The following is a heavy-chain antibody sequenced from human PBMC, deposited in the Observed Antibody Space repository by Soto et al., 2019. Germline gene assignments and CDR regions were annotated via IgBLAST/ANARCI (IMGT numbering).Heavy chain of an antibody. Sequence: QVQLVQSGAEVKKPGASVKVSCKASGYTFTSYDINWVRQATGQGLGWMGWMNPNSGNTGYAQKFQGRVTMTRSTCRSAAYMELSSLRSRDTAVYYCARGGRSGYWFDPWGQGTLVTVSS. CDR2: MNPNSGNT. CDR1: GYTFTSYD. V-gene: IGHV1-8*01. CDR3: ARGGRSGYWFDP. D-gene: IGHD6-25*01. J-gene: IGHJ5*02.